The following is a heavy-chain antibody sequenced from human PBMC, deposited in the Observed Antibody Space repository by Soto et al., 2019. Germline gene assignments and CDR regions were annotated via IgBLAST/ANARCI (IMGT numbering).Heavy chain of an antibody. CDR1: GFSLSNARMG. Sequence: KESGPVLVKPTETLTLTCTVSGFSLSNARMGVSWIRQPPGKALEWLAHIFSNDGKSYSTSLKSRLTISKDTSKSQVVLTMTNMDPVDTATYYCARVSLYYDYIWGSYRPYFDYWGQGTLVTVSS. CDR3: ARVSLYYDYIWGSYRPYFDY. V-gene: IGHV2-26*01. J-gene: IGHJ4*02. CDR2: IFSNDGK. D-gene: IGHD3-16*02.